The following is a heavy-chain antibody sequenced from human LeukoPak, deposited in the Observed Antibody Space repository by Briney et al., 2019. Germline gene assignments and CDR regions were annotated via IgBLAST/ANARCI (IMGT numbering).Heavy chain of an antibody. Sequence: PGGSLRLSCAASGFTFSSYWMSWVRQAPGKGLEWVANIKQDGSEKYYVDSVKGRFTISRDNAKNSLYLQMNSLRAEDTAVYYCARDSPLAGADWFDPWGQGTLVTVSS. D-gene: IGHD3-10*01. CDR3: ARDSPLAGADWFDP. CDR2: IKQDGSEK. V-gene: IGHV3-7*01. CDR1: GFTFSSYW. J-gene: IGHJ5*02.